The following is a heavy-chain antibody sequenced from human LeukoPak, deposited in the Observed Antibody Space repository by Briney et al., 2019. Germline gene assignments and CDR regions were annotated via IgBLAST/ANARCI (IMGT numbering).Heavy chain of an antibody. CDR3: ARAHYYDSSGYYYPLDY. J-gene: IGHJ4*02. CDR2: IYLSGST. CDR1: GGSFSSGDYS. V-gene: IGHV4-30-2*05. D-gene: IGHD3-22*01. Sequence: SETLSLTCSVSGGSFSSGDYSWSWIRQPPGKGLEWIGYIYLSGSTYYNPSLKSRVTISVDTSKNQFSLKLSSVTAADTAVYYCARAHYYDSSGYYYPLDYWGQGTLVTVSS.